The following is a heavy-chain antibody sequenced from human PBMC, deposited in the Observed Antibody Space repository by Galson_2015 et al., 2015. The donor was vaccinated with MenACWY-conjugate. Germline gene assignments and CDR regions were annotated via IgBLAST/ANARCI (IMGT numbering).Heavy chain of an antibody. D-gene: IGHD3-10*01. CDR1: GFSLRSCG. V-gene: IGHV3-33*01. Sequence: SLRLSCAASGFSLRSCGMHWVRQAPGQGPAWLAVIWSNGINNYYADSVRGRFTISRDDSKHSLLLQMNSLRVDDTAVYYCARERGPFDAFDVWGQGTMVTVSS. CDR2: IWSNGINN. J-gene: IGHJ3*01. CDR3: ARERGPFDAFDV.